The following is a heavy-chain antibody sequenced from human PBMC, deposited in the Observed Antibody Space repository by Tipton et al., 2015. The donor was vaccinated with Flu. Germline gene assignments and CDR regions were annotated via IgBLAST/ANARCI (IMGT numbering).Heavy chain of an antibody. D-gene: IGHD3-10*01. CDR1: GFTVSSNY. CDR3: AKDAVLLWFGELRAFDI. V-gene: IGHV3-66*01. J-gene: IGHJ3*02. CDR2: IYSGGST. Sequence: SLRLSCAASGFTVSSNYMSWVRQAPGKGLEWVSVIYSGGSTYYADSVKGRFTISRDNSKNTLYLQMNSLRAEDTAVYYCAKDAVLLWFGELRAFDIWGQGTMVTVSS.